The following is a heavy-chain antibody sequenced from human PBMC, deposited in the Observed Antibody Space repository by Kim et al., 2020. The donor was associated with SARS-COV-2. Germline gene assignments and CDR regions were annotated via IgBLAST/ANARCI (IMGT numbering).Heavy chain of an antibody. Sequence: GGSLRLSCSASGFTFSSYAMHWVRQAPGKGLEYVSAISSNGGSTYYADSVKGRFTISRDNSKNTLYLQMSSLRAEDTAVYYCVKVLREMATMGDAFDIWGQGTMVTVSS. CDR1: GFTFSSYA. CDR3: VKVLREMATMGDAFDI. D-gene: IGHD5-12*01. V-gene: IGHV3-64D*06. CDR2: ISSNGGST. J-gene: IGHJ3*02.